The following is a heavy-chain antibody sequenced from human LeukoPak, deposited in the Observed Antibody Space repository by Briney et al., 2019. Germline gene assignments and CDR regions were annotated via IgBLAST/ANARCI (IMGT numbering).Heavy chain of an antibody. CDR1: GYTFTNYG. D-gene: IGHD6-19*01. V-gene: IGHV1-2*06. J-gene: IGHJ4*02. CDR3: APRGGSSGWYVFDY. CDR2: INPNSGGT. Sequence: GASVKVSCKASGYTFTNYGISWVRQAPGQGLEWMGRINPNSGGTNYAQKFQGRVTMTRDTSISTAYMELSRLRSDDTAVYYCAPRGGSSGWYVFDYWGQGTLVTVSS.